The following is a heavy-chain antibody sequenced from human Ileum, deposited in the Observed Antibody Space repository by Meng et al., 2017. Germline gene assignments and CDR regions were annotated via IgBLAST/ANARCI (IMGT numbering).Heavy chain of an antibody. D-gene: IGHD1-26*01. J-gene: IGHJ6*02. V-gene: IGHV3-21*06. CDR1: GFTFSDYA. CDR2: ISSRDIYI. Sequence: GESLKISCAASGFTFSDYAVSWVRQAPGKGLEWVSSISSRDIYIYYADSVKGRFTISRDKAKNSLYLQMNSLRAEDTAVYCCAREVGPYQYYYGLDVWGQGTTVTVSS. CDR3: AREVGPYQYYYGLDV.